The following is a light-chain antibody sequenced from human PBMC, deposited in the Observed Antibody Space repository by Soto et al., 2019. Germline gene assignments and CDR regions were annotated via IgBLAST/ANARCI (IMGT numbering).Light chain of an antibody. Sequence: DIKMTQPPSTLSASVGDRVTITCRASQTISSWLAWYQQKPGKAPKLLIYKASTLKSGVPSRFSGSGSGTEFTLTISSLQPDDFATYYCQHYNSYSEAFGQGTKVDIK. CDR1: QTISSW. V-gene: IGKV1-5*03. CDR3: QHYNSYSEA. J-gene: IGKJ1*01. CDR2: KAS.